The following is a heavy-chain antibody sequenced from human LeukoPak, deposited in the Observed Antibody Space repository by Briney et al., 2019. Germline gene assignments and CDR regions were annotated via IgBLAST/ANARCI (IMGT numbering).Heavy chain of an antibody. CDR3: ARDLRDYYDSSGYYSRPLAYMDV. J-gene: IGHJ6*03. CDR2: INPNSGGT. Sequence: ASVKVSCKASGYTFTSYYMHWVRQAPGQGLEWMGWINPNSGGTNYAQKFQGRVTMTRDTSISTAYMELSRLGSDDTAVYYCARDLRDYYDSSGYYSRPLAYMDVWGKGTTVTISS. CDR1: GYTFTSYY. D-gene: IGHD3-22*01. V-gene: IGHV1-2*02.